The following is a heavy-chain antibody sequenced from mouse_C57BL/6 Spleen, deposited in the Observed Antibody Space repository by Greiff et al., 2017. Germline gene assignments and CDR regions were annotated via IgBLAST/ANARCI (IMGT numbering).Heavy chain of an antibody. CDR1: GYTFTSYW. CDR3: ARDGVKRYFDV. V-gene: IGHV1-69*01. D-gene: IGHD2-1*01. CDR2: IDPSDSYT. Sequence: VQLQQSGAELVMPGASVKLSCKASGYTFTSYWMHWVKQRPGQGLEWIGEIDPSDSYTNYNQKFKGKSTLTVDKSSSTAYMQLSSLTSEDSAVYYCARDGVKRYFDVWGTGTTVTVSS. J-gene: IGHJ1*03.